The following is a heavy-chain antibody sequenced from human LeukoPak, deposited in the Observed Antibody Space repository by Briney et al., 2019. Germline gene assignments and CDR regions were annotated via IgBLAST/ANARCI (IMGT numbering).Heavy chain of an antibody. CDR3: AGWSYSYGQNYFDY. CDR2: INPNSGGT. CDR1: GYTFTGYY. V-gene: IGHV1-2*02. Sequence: ASVKVSCKASGYTFTGYYMHWVRQAPGQGLEWMGWINPNSGGTNYAQKFQGRVTMTRDTSISTAYMELSRLRSDDTAVYYCAGWSYSYGQNYFDYWGQGTLVTVSS. D-gene: IGHD5-18*01. J-gene: IGHJ4*02.